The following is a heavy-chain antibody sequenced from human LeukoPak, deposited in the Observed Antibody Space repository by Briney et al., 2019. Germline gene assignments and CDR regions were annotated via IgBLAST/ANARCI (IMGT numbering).Heavy chain of an antibody. D-gene: IGHD6-19*01. CDR3: ARDYKQWLVDYYYYYGMDV. CDR2: INHSGST. Sequence: SETLSLTCAVYGGSFSGYYWSWIRQPPGKGLEWIGEINHSGSTNYNPSLKSRVTISVDTSKNQFSLKLSSVTAADTAVYYCARDYKQWLVDYYYYYGMDVWGQGTTVTVSS. CDR1: GGSFSGYY. V-gene: IGHV4-34*01. J-gene: IGHJ6*02.